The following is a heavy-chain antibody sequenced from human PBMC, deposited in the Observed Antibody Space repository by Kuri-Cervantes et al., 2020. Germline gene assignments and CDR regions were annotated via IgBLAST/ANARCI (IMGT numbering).Heavy chain of an antibody. V-gene: IGHV4-34*01. Sequence: SETLSLTCAVYGGSFSGYYWSWIRQPPGKGLEWIGEIYHSGSTNYNPSLKSRVTISVDKSKNQFSLKLSSVTAADTAVYYCARGRRGRYCSGGSCYSEGGYYFDYWGQGTLVTVSS. CDR2: IYHSGST. J-gene: IGHJ4*02. D-gene: IGHD2-15*01. CDR1: GGSFSGYY. CDR3: ARGRRGRYCSGGSCYSEGGYYFDY.